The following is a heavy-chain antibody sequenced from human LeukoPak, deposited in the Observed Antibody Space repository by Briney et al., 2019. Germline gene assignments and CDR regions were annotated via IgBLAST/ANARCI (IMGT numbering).Heavy chain of an antibody. J-gene: IGHJ3*02. CDR1: GGTFSSYA. V-gene: IGHV1-69*13. CDR3: ASGATRSAFDI. D-gene: IGHD1-26*01. Sequence: ASVKVSCKASGGTFSSYAISWVRQAPGQGLEWMGGIIPIFGTANYAQKFQGRVTITADESTSTAYMELSSLRSEDTAVYFCASGATRSAFDIWGQGTMVTVPS. CDR2: IIPIFGTA.